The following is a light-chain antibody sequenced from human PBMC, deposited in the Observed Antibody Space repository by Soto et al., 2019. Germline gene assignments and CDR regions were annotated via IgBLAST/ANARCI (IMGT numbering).Light chain of an antibody. Sequence: QSVLTQPASVSGSPGQSITISCTGTSSNVGNFNVVSWYQQHPRKAPKVIIYDVSERPSGVSHRFSGSKSGNTASLTISGLQAEDEADYYCCSYAGSGTNVFGTGTKVTVL. J-gene: IGLJ1*01. CDR2: DVS. CDR1: SSNVGNFNV. V-gene: IGLV2-23*02. CDR3: CSYAGSGTNV.